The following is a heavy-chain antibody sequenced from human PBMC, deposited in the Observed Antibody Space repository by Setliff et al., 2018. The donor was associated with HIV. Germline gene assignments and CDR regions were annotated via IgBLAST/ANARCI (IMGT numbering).Heavy chain of an antibody. D-gene: IGHD5-18*01. CDR2: MCHGGNNN. V-gene: IGHV4-38-2*01. CDR1: GYSISSDYC. CDR3: ARGRYSYGPGWFDS. J-gene: IGHJ5*01. Sequence: PSETLSLTCGVSGYSISSDYCWGWIRQPPGKGLEWIGNMCHGGNNNSYNPSLKSRVTISVDTSKKEFSLNLSSLTAADTAVFYCARGRYSYGPGWFDSWAQGAVVTVSS.